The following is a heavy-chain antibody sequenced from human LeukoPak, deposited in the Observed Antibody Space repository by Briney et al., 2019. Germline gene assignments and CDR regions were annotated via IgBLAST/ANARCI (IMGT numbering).Heavy chain of an antibody. CDR3: TRGGSGSYYNVLVYYYYGMDV. CDR1: GFTFGDYA. CDR2: IRSKAYGGTT. V-gene: IGHV3-49*04. D-gene: IGHD3-10*01. J-gene: IGHJ6*04. Sequence: GGSLRLSCTASGFTFGDYAMSWVRQAPGKGLERVGFIRSKAYGGTTEYAASVKGRFTISRDDSKSIAYLQMNSLKTEDTAVYYCTRGGSGSYYNVLVYYYYGMDVWGKGTTVTVSS.